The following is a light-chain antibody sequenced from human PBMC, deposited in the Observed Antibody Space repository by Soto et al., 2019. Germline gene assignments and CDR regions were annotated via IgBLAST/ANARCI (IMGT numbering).Light chain of an antibody. Sequence: DFQMTQSPSSLSASVGDRVTITCRASQSISTYLNWYQLKPGKAPKLLIYTASSLQSGVPSRFSGSGSGTDFTLSISSLQPEDFATYSCQQSYSNPLTFGGGTKVEIK. V-gene: IGKV1-39*01. CDR2: TAS. CDR1: QSISTY. J-gene: IGKJ4*01. CDR3: QQSYSNPLT.